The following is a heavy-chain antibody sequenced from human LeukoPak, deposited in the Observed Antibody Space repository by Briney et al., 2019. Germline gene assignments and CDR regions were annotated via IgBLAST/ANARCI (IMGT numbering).Heavy chain of an antibody. V-gene: IGHV4-38-2*02. CDR3: ARGGGVYPFDY. CDR2: IYHSGST. J-gene: IGHJ4*02. D-gene: IGHD2-8*02. Sequence: PSETLSLTCTVSGYSISSGYYWGWIRQPPGKGLEWIGSIYHSGSTYYNPSLKSRVTISVDTSKNQFSLKLSSVTAADTAVYYCARGGGVYPFDYWGQGTLVTVSS. CDR1: GYSISSGYY.